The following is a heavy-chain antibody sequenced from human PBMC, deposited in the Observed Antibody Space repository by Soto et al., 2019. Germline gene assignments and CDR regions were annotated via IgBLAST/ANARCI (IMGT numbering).Heavy chain of an antibody. D-gene: IGHD3-10*01. CDR3: ATTRGLHRGGRRD. V-gene: IGHV4-34*01. CDR2: INHSGST. J-gene: IGHJ4*02. Sequence: QVQLQQWGSGLLKPSETLSLTCAVYGGSFSGYYWSWIRQPPGKGLEWIGEINHSGSTNYNPSLKSRVTISVDTSKNQFSLKLSSVTAADTAVYYCATTRGLHRGGRRDWGQGTLVTVSS. CDR1: GGSFSGYY.